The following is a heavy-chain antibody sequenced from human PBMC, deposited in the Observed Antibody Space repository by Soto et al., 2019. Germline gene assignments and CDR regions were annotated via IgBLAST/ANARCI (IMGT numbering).Heavy chain of an antibody. Sequence: ASVKGSCKASGYTFTRYGVSWVRQAPGQRLEWMGWISAGNGNTKYSQKFQGRVTITRDTSTSTAYMELSSLRSEDTAVYYCARRPSSGWHFDYWGQGTLVTVSS. CDR1: GYTFTRYG. D-gene: IGHD6-19*01. V-gene: IGHV1-3*01. CDR2: ISAGNGNT. J-gene: IGHJ4*02. CDR3: ARRPSSGWHFDY.